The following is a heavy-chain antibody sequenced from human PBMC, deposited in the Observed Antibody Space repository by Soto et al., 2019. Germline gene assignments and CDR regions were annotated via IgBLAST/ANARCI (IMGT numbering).Heavy chain of an antibody. V-gene: IGHV4-39*01. CDR2: IYYSGST. CDR1: GGSISSSSYY. J-gene: IGHJ4*02. CDR3: ARHFYYGDYRGY. D-gene: IGHD4-17*01. Sequence: QLQLQESGPGLVKPSETLSLTCTVSGGSISSSSYYWGWIRQPPGKGLEWTGSIYYSGSTYYNPSLKSRVTISVDTSKNQFSLKLSSVTAADTAVYYCARHFYYGDYRGYWGQGTLVTVSS.